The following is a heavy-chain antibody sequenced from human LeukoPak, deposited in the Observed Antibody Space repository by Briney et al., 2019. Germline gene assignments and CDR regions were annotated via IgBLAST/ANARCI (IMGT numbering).Heavy chain of an antibody. Sequence: PGGSLRLSCAVSGFTFSGYVMNWVRQAPGKGLEWVSYITSSGRTRYYADSVKGRSTLSRDNAKNSLYLQMNSLRAEDTAIYYCARESPHCSGVSCFFDYWGQGTLVTVSS. CDR2: ITSSGRTR. V-gene: IGHV3-48*03. CDR1: GFTFSGYV. CDR3: ARESPHCSGVSCFFDY. D-gene: IGHD2-15*01. J-gene: IGHJ4*02.